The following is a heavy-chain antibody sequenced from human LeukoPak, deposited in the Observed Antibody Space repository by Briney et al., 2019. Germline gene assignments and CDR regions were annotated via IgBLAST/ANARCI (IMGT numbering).Heavy chain of an antibody. V-gene: IGHV4-31*03. Sequence: SETLSLTCTVSGGSISSGGYYWGWIRQHPGKGLEWIGYIYYSGSTYYNPSLKSRVTISVDTSKNQFSLKLSSVTAADTAVYYCAREYDTRFDYWGQGTLVTVSS. CDR1: GGSISSGGYY. CDR2: IYYSGST. J-gene: IGHJ4*02. D-gene: IGHD3-22*01. CDR3: AREYDTRFDY.